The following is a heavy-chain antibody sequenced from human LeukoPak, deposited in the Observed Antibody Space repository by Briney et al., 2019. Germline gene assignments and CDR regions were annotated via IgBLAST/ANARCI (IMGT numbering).Heavy chain of an antibody. CDR3: ASAWTTFGTYYMDV. Sequence: GGSLRLSCTVSGFTVSSNSMSWVRQAPGKGQEWVSIIYSGGSTYYADSMKGRFTISRDNAKNSLYLQMNNLRAEDTAVYFCASAWTTFGTYYMDVWGKGTTVAVSS. V-gene: IGHV3-53*01. CDR2: IYSGGST. D-gene: IGHD3-3*01. CDR1: GFTVSSNS. J-gene: IGHJ6*03.